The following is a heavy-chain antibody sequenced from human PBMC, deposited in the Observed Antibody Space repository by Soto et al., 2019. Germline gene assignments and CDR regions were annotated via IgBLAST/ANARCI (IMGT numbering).Heavy chain of an antibody. Sequence: GESLKISCRTSGYKFTSYWIAWVRQMPGKGLEWMGIIFPSDSDTRYSPSFQGQVTISADRSTSTVFLQWASLKASDTAVYFCARKDKSGYFNWFDPWGQGTLVTVYS. D-gene: IGHD3-22*01. J-gene: IGHJ5*02. CDR2: IFPSDSDT. V-gene: IGHV5-51*01. CDR3: ARKDKSGYFNWFDP. CDR1: GYKFTSYW.